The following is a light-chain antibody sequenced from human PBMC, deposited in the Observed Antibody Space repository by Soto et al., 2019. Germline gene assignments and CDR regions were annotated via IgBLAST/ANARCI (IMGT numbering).Light chain of an antibody. CDR2: DSS. CDR1: QSVSSY. J-gene: IGKJ2*02. V-gene: IGKV3-11*01. CDR3: QQRRGT. Sequence: EIVLTQSPATLSLSPGERATLSCRASQSVSSYLAWYQQKPGQAPRLLTYDSSNRASGIPARFSGSGSGTDFTLTISSLEPEDFAVYYCQQRRGTFGQGTKLEIK.